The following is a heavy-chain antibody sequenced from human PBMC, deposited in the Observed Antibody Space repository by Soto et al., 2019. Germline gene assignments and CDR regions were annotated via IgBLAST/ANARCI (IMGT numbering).Heavy chain of an antibody. J-gene: IGHJ6*02. CDR3: ARDHQLIFGGTSGMDV. CDR1: GFTFSNYS. Sequence: EVQLVESGGGLVKPGGSLRLSCAASGFTFSNYSMNWVRQAPGKGLEWVSSISSSGSYIYYADSVKGRFTISRDNAKNSLYLQMNSLRAEDTAVYYCARDHQLIFGGTSGMDVWGQGTTVTVSS. V-gene: IGHV3-21*01. D-gene: IGHD3-3*02. CDR2: ISSSGSYI.